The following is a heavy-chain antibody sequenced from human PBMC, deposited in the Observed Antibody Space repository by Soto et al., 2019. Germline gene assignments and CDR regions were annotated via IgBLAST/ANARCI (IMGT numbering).Heavy chain of an antibody. Sequence: QVQLQESGPGLVKPSETLSLTCTVSGGSISRYYWNWLRQPPGKGLEWIGYVYNSKTNYNPSLKSRLTMPVDTSKNQISLQLSSVTAADTALYYCAGVGGVDGYNYLNYWGQGTLVTVSS. CDR3: AGVGGVDGYNYLNY. CDR1: GGSISRYY. CDR2: VYNSKT. D-gene: IGHD5-12*01. J-gene: IGHJ4*02. V-gene: IGHV4-59*01.